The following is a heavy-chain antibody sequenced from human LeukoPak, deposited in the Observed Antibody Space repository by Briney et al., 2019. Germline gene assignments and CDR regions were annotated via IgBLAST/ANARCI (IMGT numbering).Heavy chain of an antibody. V-gene: IGHV5-10-1*01. CDR1: GYSFTSYW. Sequence: GESLKISCKGSGYSFTSYWISWVRQMPGKGLEWMGRIDPSDSYTNYSPSFQGHVTISAGKSISTAYLQWSSLKASDTAMYYCARLTVTNKYYYYYGMDVWGQGTTVTVSS. J-gene: IGHJ6*02. CDR2: IDPSDSYT. CDR3: ARLTVTNKYYYYYGMDV. D-gene: IGHD4-17*01.